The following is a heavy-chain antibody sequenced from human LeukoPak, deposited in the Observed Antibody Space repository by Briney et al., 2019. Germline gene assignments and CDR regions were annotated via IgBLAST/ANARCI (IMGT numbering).Heavy chain of an antibody. CDR3: AREGGRDGYNFAFDI. V-gene: IGHV4-59*01. D-gene: IGHD5-24*01. CDR2: IYYSGST. Sequence: SETLSLTCTVSGGSISSYYWSWIRQPPGKGLEWIGYIYYSGSTNYNPSLKSRVAISVDTSKNQFSLKLSSVTAADTAVYYCAREGGRDGYNFAFDIWGQGTMVTVSS. CDR1: GGSISSYY. J-gene: IGHJ3*02.